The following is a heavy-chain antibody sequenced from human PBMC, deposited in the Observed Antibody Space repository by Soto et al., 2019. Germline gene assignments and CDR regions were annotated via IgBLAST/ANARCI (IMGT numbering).Heavy chain of an antibody. CDR3: ARDSYDYIWGSYRWGRYNWFDP. V-gene: IGHV5-51*03. CDR1: GYSFTSYW. J-gene: IGHJ5*02. CDR2: IYPGDSDT. Sequence: EVQLVQSGAEVKKPGESLKISCKGSGYSFTSYWIGWVRQMPGKGLEWMGIIYPGDSDTRYSPSFQGQVTISADKSISTAYLQWSSLKASDTAMYYCARDSYDYIWGSYRWGRYNWFDPWGQGTLVTVSS. D-gene: IGHD3-16*02.